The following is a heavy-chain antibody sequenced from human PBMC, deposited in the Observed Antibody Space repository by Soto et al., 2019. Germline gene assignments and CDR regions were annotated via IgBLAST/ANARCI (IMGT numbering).Heavy chain of an antibody. Sequence: QVQLQESGPGLVKPSGTLSLTCGVSGGSISSSNWWSWVRQPPGKGLEWIGEIYHSGSTKYNPSLKSRGTISVDKSKNQFSLNLTSVTAADTAVYYCARVGTTVTMFDAFDMWGQGTMVTVSS. V-gene: IGHV4-4*02. CDR2: IYHSGST. D-gene: IGHD4-17*01. J-gene: IGHJ3*02. CDR1: GGSISSSNW. CDR3: ARVGTTVTMFDAFDM.